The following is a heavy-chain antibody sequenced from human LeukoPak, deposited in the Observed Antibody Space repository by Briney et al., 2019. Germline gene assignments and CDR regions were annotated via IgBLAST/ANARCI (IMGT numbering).Heavy chain of an antibody. CDR2: ISWDGGST. Sequence: PGGSLRLSCVASGFNFNNYWMHWVRQAPGKGLEWVSLISWDGGSTYYADSVKGRFTISRDNSKNSLYLQMNSLRAEDTAVYYCAKITYQLLSQFQHWGQGTLVTVSS. CDR1: GFNFNNYW. D-gene: IGHD2-2*01. CDR3: AKITYQLLSQFQH. J-gene: IGHJ1*01. V-gene: IGHV3-43*01.